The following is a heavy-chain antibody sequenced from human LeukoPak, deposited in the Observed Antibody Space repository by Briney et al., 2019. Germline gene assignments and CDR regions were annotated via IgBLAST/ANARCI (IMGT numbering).Heavy chain of an antibody. CDR2: IIPILGIA. CDR3: AREVGYDSHWADPIDY. J-gene: IGHJ4*02. CDR1: GGTFSSYA. D-gene: IGHD3-22*01. V-gene: IGHV1-69*04. Sequence: SVTVSCKASGGTFSSYAISWVRQAPGQGLEWMGRIIPILGIANYAQKFQGRVTITADKSTSTAYMELSSLRSEDTAVYYCAREVGYDSHWADPIDYWGQGTLVTVSS.